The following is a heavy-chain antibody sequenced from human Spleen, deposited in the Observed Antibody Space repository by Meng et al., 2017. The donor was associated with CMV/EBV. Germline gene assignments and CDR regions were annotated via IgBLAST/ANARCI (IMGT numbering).Heavy chain of an antibody. J-gene: IGHJ4*02. CDR3: ARDGYYDFWSGYQHYLDY. CDR1: GVTFSSYA. Sequence: QVQLVGSGGGVVQPGRSLRRSCGACGVTFSSYAMHWVRQAPGKGLEWVAVISYDGSNKYYADSVKGRFTISRDNSKNTLYLQMNSLRAEDTAVYYCARDGYYDFWSGYQHYLDYWGQGTLGTVSS. D-gene: IGHD3-3*01. V-gene: IGHV3-30-3*01. CDR2: ISYDGSNK.